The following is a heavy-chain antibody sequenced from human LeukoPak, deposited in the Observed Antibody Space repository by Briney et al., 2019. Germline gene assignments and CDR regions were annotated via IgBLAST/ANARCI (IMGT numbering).Heavy chain of an antibody. D-gene: IGHD3-10*01. CDR1: GYTFSGTGWY. CDR3: ARDGPAQMVEFDY. J-gene: IGHJ4*02. Sequence: DSVKVSCKASGYTFSGTGWYLYWLRQAPGQGLECMGWIYPNNGATACAQKFQGRVAMTRDTSISTAYMELRRLRPDDTAVYYCARDGPAQMVEFDYWGQGTLVTVSS. CDR2: IYPNNGAT. V-gene: IGHV1-2*02.